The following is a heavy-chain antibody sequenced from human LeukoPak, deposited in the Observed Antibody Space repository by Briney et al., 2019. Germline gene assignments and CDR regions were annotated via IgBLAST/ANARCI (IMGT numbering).Heavy chain of an antibody. D-gene: IGHD6-19*01. J-gene: IGHJ4*02. CDR1: GYTFTSYG. Sequence: ASVKVSCTASGYTFTSYGISWVRQAPGQGLEWMGWISAYNGNTNYAQKLQGGVTMTTDTSTSTAYMELRSLRSDDTAVYYCARAAVAQGPIDYWGQGTLVTVSS. CDR3: ARAAVAQGPIDY. CDR2: ISAYNGNT. V-gene: IGHV1-18*04.